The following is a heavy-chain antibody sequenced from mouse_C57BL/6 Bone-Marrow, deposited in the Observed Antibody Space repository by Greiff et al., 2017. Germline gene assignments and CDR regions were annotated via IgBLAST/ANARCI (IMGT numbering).Heavy chain of an antibody. D-gene: IGHD1-1*02. CDR2: IYPRSGNT. CDR1: GYTFTSYG. J-gene: IGHJ1*03. V-gene: IGHV1-81*01. CDR3: ACYYGGAGWDFDV. Sequence: VQLQQSGAELARPGASVKLSCKASGYTFTSYGISWVKQRTGQGLEWIGEIYPRSGNTYYNEKFKGKATLTADKSSSTAYMELRSLTSEDAAVYVCACYYGGAGWDFDVWGTGTTVTVSS.